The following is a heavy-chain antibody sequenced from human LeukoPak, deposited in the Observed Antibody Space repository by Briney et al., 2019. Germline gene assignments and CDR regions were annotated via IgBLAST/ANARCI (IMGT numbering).Heavy chain of an antibody. Sequence: PGGSLRLSCAASGFTFSSYSMNWVRQAPGKGLEWVSSISSSSSYIYYADSVKGRFTISRDNAKNSLYLQMNSLRVEDTAVYYCASDVVGATTWFDPWGQGTLVTVSS. CDR2: ISSSSSYI. D-gene: IGHD1-26*01. CDR1: GFTFSSYS. J-gene: IGHJ5*02. CDR3: ASDVVGATTWFDP. V-gene: IGHV3-21*01.